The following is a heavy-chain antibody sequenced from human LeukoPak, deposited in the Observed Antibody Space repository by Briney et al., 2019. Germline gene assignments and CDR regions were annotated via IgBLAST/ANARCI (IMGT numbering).Heavy chain of an antibody. CDR1: GYTFTTYY. Sequence: ASVKVSCKASGYTFTTYYIHWVRQAPGQGLEWMGMIKPRGGATIYAQKLQARVSMTRDTSTSTVYMELTSLRSEDTAVYYCARLEGIGATMGDWGQGTLVTVSS. CDR2: IKPRGGAT. J-gene: IGHJ4*02. CDR3: ARLEGIGATMGD. V-gene: IGHV1-46*04. D-gene: IGHD5-12*01.